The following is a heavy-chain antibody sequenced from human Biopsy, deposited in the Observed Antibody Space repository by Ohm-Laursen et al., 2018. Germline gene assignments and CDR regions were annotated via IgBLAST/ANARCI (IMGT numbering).Heavy chain of an antibody. Sequence: SETPSLTRTVSGDSINNYYWSWIRQPAGKGLEWIGRIYTSGSPNYNLSLESRVTMSVDTSKNQFSLSLRSVTAADTAVYYCARGTGRYYVYGAFDIWGQGTVVTVSS. CDR3: ARGTGRYYVYGAFDI. J-gene: IGHJ3*02. D-gene: IGHD1-26*01. V-gene: IGHV4-4*07. CDR2: IYTSGSP. CDR1: GDSINNYY.